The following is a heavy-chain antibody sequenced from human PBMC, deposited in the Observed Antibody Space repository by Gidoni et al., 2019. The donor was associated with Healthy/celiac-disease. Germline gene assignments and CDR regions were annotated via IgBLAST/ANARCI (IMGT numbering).Heavy chain of an antibody. CDR2: ISCSGGST. CDR1: GFTFSSYA. CDR3: AKGIAAAGTGYYFDY. V-gene: IGHV3-23*01. J-gene: IGHJ4*02. D-gene: IGHD6-13*01. Sequence: EVQLLESGGGLVQPGGSLRLSCAASGFTFSSYAMSWVSQAPGKGLEWFSAISCSGGSTYYAYSVKVRFTISRDNSKNTLYLQMNSLRAEDTAVYYCAKGIAAAGTGYYFDYWGQGTLVTVSS.